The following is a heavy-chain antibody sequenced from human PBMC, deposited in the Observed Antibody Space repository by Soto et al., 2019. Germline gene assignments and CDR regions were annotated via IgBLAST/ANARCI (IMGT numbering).Heavy chain of an antibody. D-gene: IGHD3-10*01. CDR2: ISYDGSDK. J-gene: IGHJ4*02. CDR3: AKGRVGYVSGGHIGWY. CDR1: GFTFSSYG. Sequence: QVQLVESGGGVVQPGRSLRLSCAASGFTFSSYGMHWVRQAPGKGLEWVAVISYDGSDKYYADSVKGRFTISRDNSKNPLYLQMNSLRAEDTAVYYCAKGRVGYVSGGHIGWYWRQVSLV. V-gene: IGHV3-30*18.